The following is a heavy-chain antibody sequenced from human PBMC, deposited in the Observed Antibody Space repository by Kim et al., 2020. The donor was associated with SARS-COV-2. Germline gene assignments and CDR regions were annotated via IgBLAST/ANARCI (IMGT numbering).Heavy chain of an antibody. D-gene: IGHD6-19*01. V-gene: IGHV7-4-1*01. CDR2: INTNTGNP. Sequence: ASVKVSCKASGYTFTSYAMNWVRQAPGQGLEWMGWINTNTGNPTYAQGFTGRFVFSLDTSVSTAYLQIGSLKAEDTAVYYCARGSRTGIAVAGHNWFDPWGQGTLVTVSS. CDR3: ARGSRTGIAVAGHNWFDP. J-gene: IGHJ5*02. CDR1: GYTFTSYA.